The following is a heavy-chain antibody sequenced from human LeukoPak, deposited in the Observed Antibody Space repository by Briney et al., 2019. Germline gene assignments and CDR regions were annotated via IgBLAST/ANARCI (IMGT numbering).Heavy chain of an antibody. CDR2: IYYSGST. Sequence: SETLSLTCNVSGGSISSSSYYWGWIRQPPGKGLECLGSIYYSGSTYYNPSLKSRVTISVDTSKNQFSLKLRSVTAADTAVYYCARRTGGASFDYWGQGTLVTVSS. J-gene: IGHJ4*02. CDR3: ARRTGGASFDY. V-gene: IGHV4-39*01. CDR1: GGSISSSSYY. D-gene: IGHD1-1*01.